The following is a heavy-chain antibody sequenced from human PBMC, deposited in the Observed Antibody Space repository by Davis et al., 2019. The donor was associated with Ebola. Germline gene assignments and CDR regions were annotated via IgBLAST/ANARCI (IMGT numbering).Heavy chain of an antibody. J-gene: IGHJ4*02. V-gene: IGHV1-2*06. CDR1: GYTFTGCY. CDR3: ARETYSGNQYYFDY. D-gene: IGHD1-26*01. Sequence: ASVKVSCKASGYTFTGCYVHWVRQAPGQGLEWMGRLNPNSGVTNYAQKFQGRVTMSRDTSINTAYMELSGLRSDDTAFYYCARETYSGNQYYFDYWGQGTLVTVSS. CDR2: LNPNSGVT.